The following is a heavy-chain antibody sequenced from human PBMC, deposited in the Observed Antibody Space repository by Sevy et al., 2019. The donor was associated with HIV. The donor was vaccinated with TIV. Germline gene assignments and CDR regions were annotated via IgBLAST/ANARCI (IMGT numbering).Heavy chain of an antibody. CDR1: GGSISSGGYY. Sequence: SETLSLTCTVSGGSISSGGYYWSWIRQHPGKGLEWIGYIYYSGSTYYNPSLKSRVTISVDTSKNQFSLKLSSVTAADTAVYYCARATYSGYIDYWGQGTLVTVSS. CDR2: IYYSGST. D-gene: IGHD5-12*01. J-gene: IGHJ4*02. CDR3: ARATYSGYIDY. V-gene: IGHV4-31*03.